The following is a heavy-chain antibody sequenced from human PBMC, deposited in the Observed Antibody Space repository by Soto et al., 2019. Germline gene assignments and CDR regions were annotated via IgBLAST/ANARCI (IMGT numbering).Heavy chain of an antibody. V-gene: IGHV4-59*01. D-gene: IGHD4-17*01. J-gene: IGHJ4*02. CDR2: IYYSGST. Sequence: SETLSLTCTVSGGSISSYYWSWIRQPPGKGLEWIGYIYYSGSTNYNPSLKSRVTISVDTSKNQFSLKLSSVTAADTAVYYCARARLRSIDYWGQGTLVTVSS. CDR1: GGSISSYY. CDR3: ARARLRSIDY.